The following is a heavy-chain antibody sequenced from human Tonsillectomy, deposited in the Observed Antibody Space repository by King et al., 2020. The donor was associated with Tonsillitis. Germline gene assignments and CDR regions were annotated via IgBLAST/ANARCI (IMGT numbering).Heavy chain of an antibody. D-gene: IGHD1-26*01. J-gene: IGHJ3*01. Sequence: VQLVESGGGLVQPGGSLRLSCAASGFTFSSYAMSWVRQAPGKGLERVSTLSGSGSSTYYADSVKGRLTISRDNSKNTLYLQMSSLRAEDTAVYYCARASGGLSGSYPLNAFDVWGQGTMVTVS. CDR1: GFTFSSYA. CDR2: LSGSGSST. CDR3: ARASGGLSGSYPLNAFDV. V-gene: IGHV3-23*04.